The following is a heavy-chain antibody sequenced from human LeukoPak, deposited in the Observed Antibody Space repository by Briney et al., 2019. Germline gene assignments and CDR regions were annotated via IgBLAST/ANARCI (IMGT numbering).Heavy chain of an antibody. Sequence: GGSLRLSCAASGFTFSSYAMSWVRQAPGKGLEWVSAISGSGGSTYYADSVKGRFTISRDNSKNTLYLQMNSLRAEDTAVYYCAKDPNLYGSGSYYNDWGQGTLVTVSS. D-gene: IGHD3-10*01. CDR1: GFTFSSYA. CDR2: ISGSGGST. V-gene: IGHV3-23*01. CDR3: AKDPNLYGSGSYYND. J-gene: IGHJ4*02.